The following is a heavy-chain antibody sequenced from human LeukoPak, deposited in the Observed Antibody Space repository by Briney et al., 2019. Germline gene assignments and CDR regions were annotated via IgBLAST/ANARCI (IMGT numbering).Heavy chain of an antibody. J-gene: IGHJ4*02. D-gene: IGHD2-2*01. CDR2: ISGSGGST. Sequence: GGSLRLSCGASGFTFSSYAMRWVREAPGKGVEWVSAISGSGGSTYYGDSVKGRFTISRDNSKNTLYLQMTSMRAEDTAIYYYPKDRPPSRIVVIPPAISPFDYWGQGTLVTVSS. CDR1: GFTFSSYA. CDR3: PKDRPPSRIVVIPPAISPFDY. V-gene: IGHV3-23*01.